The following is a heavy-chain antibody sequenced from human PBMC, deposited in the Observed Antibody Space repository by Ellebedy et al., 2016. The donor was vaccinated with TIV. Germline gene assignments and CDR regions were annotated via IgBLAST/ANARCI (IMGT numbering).Heavy chain of an antibody. D-gene: IGHD3-10*01. CDR1: GFTFIIYS. V-gene: IGHV3-48*01. Sequence: GESLKISXAASGFTFIIYSLNWVRQAPGKGLEWVSYISSSSRTIYYADSVKGRFTISRDSAKNSLYLQMNSLRAEDTAVYYCARTTMLRGVIISPIILFDYWGQGTLVTVSS. CDR2: ISSSSRTI. CDR3: ARTTMLRGVIISPIILFDY. J-gene: IGHJ4*02.